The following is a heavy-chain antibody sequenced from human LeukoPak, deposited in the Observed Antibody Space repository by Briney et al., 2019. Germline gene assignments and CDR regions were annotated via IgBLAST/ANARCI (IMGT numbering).Heavy chain of an antibody. CDR3: ARNYYDSSGYSPFFDY. Sequence: GGSLRLSCATSGFTSHSYAMSWVRQAPGKGLEWVSAINGGGDVTYYADSVQGRFFFSRDNAKNTLYLQLNSLRAEDTAVHYCARNYYDSSGYSPFFDYWGQGTLVTVSS. CDR1: GFTSHSYA. D-gene: IGHD3-22*01. V-gene: IGHV3-23*01. J-gene: IGHJ4*02. CDR2: INGGGDVT.